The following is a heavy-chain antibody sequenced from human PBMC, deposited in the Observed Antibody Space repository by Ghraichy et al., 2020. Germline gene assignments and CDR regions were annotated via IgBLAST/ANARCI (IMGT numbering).Heavy chain of an antibody. CDR3: ARRDEYTGYDY. CDR1: GFTFSSYA. CDR2: ISGSGGST. J-gene: IGHJ6*02. Sequence: GGSLRLSCAASGFTFSSYAMSWVRQAPGKGLEWVSAISGSGGSTYYADSVKGRFTISRDNPKKSLFLQMNSLRAEDTAVYYCARRDEYTGYDYWGQGTTVTVSS. D-gene: IGHD5-12*01. V-gene: IGHV3-23*01.